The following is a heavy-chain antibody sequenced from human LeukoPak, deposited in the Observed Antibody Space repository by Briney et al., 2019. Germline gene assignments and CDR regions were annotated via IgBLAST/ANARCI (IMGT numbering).Heavy chain of an antibody. CDR2: ISSSSSYI. J-gene: IGHJ4*02. Sequence: PGGSLRLSCAASGFTFSSYSMNWVRQAPGKGLEWVSSISSSSSYIYYADSVKGRFTISRDNSKNTLYLQMNSLRAEDTAVYYCARDRYYYGVFDYWGQGTLVTVSS. CDR1: GFTFSSYS. D-gene: IGHD3-10*01. CDR3: ARDRYYYGVFDY. V-gene: IGHV3-21*03.